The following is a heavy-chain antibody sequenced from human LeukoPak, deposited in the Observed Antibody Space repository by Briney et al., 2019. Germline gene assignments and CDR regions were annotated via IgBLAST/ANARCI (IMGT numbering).Heavy chain of an antibody. D-gene: IGHD5-18*01. CDR2: INPNSGGT. J-gene: IGHJ4*02. CDR3: ARDLGGDTAMPLGY. V-gene: IGHV1-2*06. CDR1: GYTFTGYY. Sequence: ASVKVSCKASGYTFTGYYMHWVRQAPGQGLKWMGRINPNSGGTNYAQKFQGRVTMTRDTSISTAYMELSRLRSDDTAVYYCARDLGGDTAMPLGYWGQGTLVTVSS.